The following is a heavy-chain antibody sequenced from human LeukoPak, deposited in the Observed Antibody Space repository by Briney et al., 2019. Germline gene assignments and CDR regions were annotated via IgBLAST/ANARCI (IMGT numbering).Heavy chain of an antibody. Sequence: PGGSLRLSCAASGFIFRNCGMHWVRQAPGKGLEWVACIRYDGSKYADSVKGRFTISRDDSNNMAYLQMDSLKNEDTAVYYCTREGWDFDSWGQGTPVSVSS. D-gene: IGHD6-19*01. V-gene: IGHV3-30*02. CDR1: GFIFRNCG. CDR3: TREGWDFDS. CDR2: IRYDGS. J-gene: IGHJ4*02.